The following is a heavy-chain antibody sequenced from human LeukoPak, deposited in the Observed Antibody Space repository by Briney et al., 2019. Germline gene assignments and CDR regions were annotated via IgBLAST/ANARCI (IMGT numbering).Heavy chain of an antibody. CDR2: INPNSGGT. D-gene: IGHD5-12*01. CDR3: ARDQAHYDWRNRGWFDP. Sequence: ASVKVSCKASGYTFTGYYMHWVRQAPGQGLEWMGWINPNSGGTNYARKFQGRVTMTRDTSISTAYMELSRLRSDDTAVYYCARDQAHYDWRNRGWFDPWGQGTLVTVSS. CDR1: GYTFTGYY. J-gene: IGHJ5*02. V-gene: IGHV1-2*02.